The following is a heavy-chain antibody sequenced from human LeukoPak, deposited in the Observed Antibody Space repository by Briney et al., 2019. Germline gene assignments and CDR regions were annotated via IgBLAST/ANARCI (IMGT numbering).Heavy chain of an antibody. CDR2: IIPIFGTA. V-gene: IGHV1-69*06. CDR1: GGTFSSYA. Sequence: SVKVSCKASGGTFSSYAISWVRQAPGQGLEWMGGIIPIFGTANYAQKFQGRVTITADKSTSTAYMELSSLRSEDTAVYYCVSTGGSQHGAFDIWGQGTMVTVSS. J-gene: IGHJ3*02. CDR3: VSTGGSQHGAFDI. D-gene: IGHD2-8*02.